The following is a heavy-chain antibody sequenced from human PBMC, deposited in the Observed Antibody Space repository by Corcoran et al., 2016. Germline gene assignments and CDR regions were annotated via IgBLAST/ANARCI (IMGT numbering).Heavy chain of an antibody. CDR1: GFTFGDYA. CDR3: TSARLYYGSGSYEY. V-gene: IGHV3-49*05. J-gene: IGHJ4*02. CDR2: IRSKAYGGTT. Sequence: EVQLVESGGGLVKPGRSLRLSCTASGFTFGDYAMSWFRQAPGKGLEWVGFIRSKAYGGTTEYAASVKGRFTISRDDSKSIAYLQMNSLKTEDTAVYYCTSARLYYGSGSYEYWGQGTLVTVSS. D-gene: IGHD3-10*01.